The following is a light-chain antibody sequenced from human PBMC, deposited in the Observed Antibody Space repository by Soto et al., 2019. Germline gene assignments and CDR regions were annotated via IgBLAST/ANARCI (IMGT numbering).Light chain of an antibody. CDR1: QSVSSSY. J-gene: IGKJ1*01. V-gene: IGKV3-20*01. CDR2: GAS. Sequence: TLSLSPGERATLSCRASQSVSSSYLAWYQQKPGQAPRLLIYGASSRATGIPDRFSGSGSGTDFTLTISRLEPEDCAVYYCQQYESSPRTFGQGSKADVK. CDR3: QQYESSPRT.